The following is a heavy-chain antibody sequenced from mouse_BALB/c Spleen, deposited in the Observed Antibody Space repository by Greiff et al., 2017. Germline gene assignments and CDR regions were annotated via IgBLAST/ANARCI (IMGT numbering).Heavy chain of an antibody. CDR1: GFNIKDYY. V-gene: IGHV14-4*02. CDR2: IDPENGDT. CDR3: NAEVRRGMDY. J-gene: IGHJ4*01. Sequence: EVQLQQSGAELVRSGASVKLSCTASGFNIKDYYMHWVKQRPEQGLEWIGWIDPENGDTEYAPEFQGKATMTADTSSNTAYLQLSSLTSEDTAVYYCNAEVRRGMDYWGQGTSVTVSS. D-gene: IGHD2-14*01.